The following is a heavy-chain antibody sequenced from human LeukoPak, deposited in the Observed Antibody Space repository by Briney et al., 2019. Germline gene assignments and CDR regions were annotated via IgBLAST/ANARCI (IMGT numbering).Heavy chain of an antibody. Sequence: GGSLRLSCAASGFTFSSYSMNWVRQAPGKGLERVSYISSSSSTIYYADSVKGRFTISRDNAKNSLYLQMNSLRAEDTAVYYCARDITMIVEQHWGQGTLVTVSS. D-gene: IGHD3-22*01. V-gene: IGHV3-48*04. CDR3: ARDITMIVEQH. CDR1: GFTFSSYS. CDR2: ISSSSSTI. J-gene: IGHJ1*01.